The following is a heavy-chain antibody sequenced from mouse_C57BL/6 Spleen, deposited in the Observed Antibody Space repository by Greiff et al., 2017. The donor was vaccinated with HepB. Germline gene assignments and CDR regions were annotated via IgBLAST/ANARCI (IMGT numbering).Heavy chain of an antibody. V-gene: IGHV1-15*01. CDR3: TRYYVRYAMDY. CDR2: IDPETGGT. D-gene: IGHD1-1*01. CDR1: GYTFTDYE. J-gene: IGHJ4*01. Sequence: VKLMESGAELVRPGASVTLSCKASGYTFTDYEMHWVKQTPVHGLEWIGAIDPETGGTAYNQKFKGKAILTADKSSSTAYMELRSLTSEDSAVYYCTRYYVRYAMDYWGQGTSVTVSS.